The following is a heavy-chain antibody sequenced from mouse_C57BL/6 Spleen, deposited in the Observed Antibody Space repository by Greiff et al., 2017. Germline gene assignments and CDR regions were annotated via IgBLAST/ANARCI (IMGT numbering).Heavy chain of an antibody. J-gene: IGHJ3*01. Sequence: QVQLQQSGPGLVAPSPCLSITCTASGFSLTSYGVDWVRQPPGKGLEWLGVICGGGSTNYNSALMSRLSISKDNSKSQVFLKMSRLQTDDTAMYYCAKRGDYGPFAYWGQGTLVTVSA. CDR2: ICGGGST. D-gene: IGHD1-1*02. CDR1: GFSLTSYG. CDR3: AKRGDYGPFAY. V-gene: IGHV2-9*01.